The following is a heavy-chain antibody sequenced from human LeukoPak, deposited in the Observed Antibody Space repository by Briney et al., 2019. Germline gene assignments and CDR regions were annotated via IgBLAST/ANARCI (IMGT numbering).Heavy chain of an antibody. CDR1: GFTFSDYD. CDR3: VRDRHAPGRYCSSTSCFPFDS. Sequence: GGSLRLSCEVSGFTFSDYDMNWVRQSPGKGLEWVSYISSTSSAIYYADSVEGRFTISRDNAKNSLYLQMNSLRPEDTAVYYCVRDRHAPGRYCSSTSCFPFDSWGQGTLVTVSS. D-gene: IGHD2-2*01. J-gene: IGHJ5*01. V-gene: IGHV3-48*01. CDR2: ISSTSSAI.